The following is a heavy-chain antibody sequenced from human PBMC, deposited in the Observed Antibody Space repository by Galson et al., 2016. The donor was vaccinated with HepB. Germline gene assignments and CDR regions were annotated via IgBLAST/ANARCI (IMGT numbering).Heavy chain of an antibody. CDR3: ARSSPEYKSSPVFDY. J-gene: IGHJ4*02. CDR1: GFSLTTSGVG. CDR2: IYWDDDR. V-gene: IGHV2-5*02. Sequence: PALVKPTQTLTLTCTFSGFSLTTSGVGVGWIRQPPGKGLEWLGIIYWDDDRRYSAYLKRRVTITKDTSKNQVVLTMTNMDPVDTGTYYCARSSPEYKSSPVFDYWGQGTLVTVSS. D-gene: IGHD6-6*01.